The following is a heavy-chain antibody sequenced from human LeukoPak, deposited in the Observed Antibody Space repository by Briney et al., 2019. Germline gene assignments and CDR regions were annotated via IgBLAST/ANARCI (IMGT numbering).Heavy chain of an antibody. CDR3: ARHASVDGNWPRPLDY. V-gene: IGHV4-39*01. D-gene: IGHD6-19*01. CDR2: IYYSGSA. Sequence: SETLSLTCTVSGGSISSSPYYWGWLRQPPGKGLEWNGNIYYSGSAYYNPSLKTRVTISVDTSKNQFSLKLTSVTAADTAVYYCARHASVDGNWPRPLDYWGQGSLVTVSS. J-gene: IGHJ4*02. CDR1: GGSISSSPYY.